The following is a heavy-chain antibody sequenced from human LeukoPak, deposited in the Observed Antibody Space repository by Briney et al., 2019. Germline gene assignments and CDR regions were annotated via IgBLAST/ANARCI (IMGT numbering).Heavy chain of an antibody. CDR1: VGSISTYY. J-gene: IGHJ2*01. V-gene: IGHV4-59*01. CDR3: ARVSGGNYWYFDL. D-gene: IGHD6-25*01. CDR2: IYYSGST. Sequence: SETLSLTCTVSVGSISTYYWSWIRQPPGKGLEWIGYIYYSGSTNYNPSLKSRVTISVDTSKNHLSLKLNSVTAADTAVYYCARVSGGNYWYFDLWGRGTLVTVSS.